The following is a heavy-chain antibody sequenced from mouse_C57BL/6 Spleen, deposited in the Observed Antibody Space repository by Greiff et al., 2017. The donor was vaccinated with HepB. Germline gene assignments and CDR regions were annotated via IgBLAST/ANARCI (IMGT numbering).Heavy chain of an antibody. V-gene: IGHV1-66*01. CDR1: GYSFTSYY. CDR3: ARETAQALGAY. Sequence: QVQLQQSGPELVKPGASVKISCKASGYSFTSYYIHWVKQRPGQGLEWIGWIYPGSGNTKYNEKFKGKATLTADTSSSTAYMQLSSLTSEDSAVYYCARETAQALGAYWGQGTLVTVSA. CDR2: IYPGSGNT. J-gene: IGHJ3*01. D-gene: IGHD3-2*02.